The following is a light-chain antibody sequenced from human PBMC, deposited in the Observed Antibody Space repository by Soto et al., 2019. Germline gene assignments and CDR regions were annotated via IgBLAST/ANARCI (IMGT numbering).Light chain of an antibody. CDR3: CSYVGTTTVVI. CDR1: SADVGSYNL. Sequence: QSALTQPASVSGSPGQSITISCTGTSADVGSYNLVSWYQQHPGKAPKVMIYEVSKRPSGISNRFSGSKSGNTASLTISGLQAEDEADYYCCSYVGTTTVVIFGGGTKLTVL. V-gene: IGLV2-23*02. J-gene: IGLJ2*01. CDR2: EVS.